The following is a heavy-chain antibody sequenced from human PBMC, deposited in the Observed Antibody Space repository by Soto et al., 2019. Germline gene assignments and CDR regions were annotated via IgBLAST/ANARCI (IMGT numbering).Heavy chain of an antibody. CDR1: GFTFSSYW. Sequence: EVQLVESGGGLVQPGGSLRLSCAASGFTFSSYWMHWVRQAPGKGLVWVSRINSDGSSTSYADSVKGRFTISRDNAQNTLYLQMNSLRADDTAVYYCAVAVAGPTAIGYWGQGTLVTVSS. CDR2: INSDGSST. V-gene: IGHV3-74*01. D-gene: IGHD6-19*01. J-gene: IGHJ4*02. CDR3: AVAVAGPTAIGY.